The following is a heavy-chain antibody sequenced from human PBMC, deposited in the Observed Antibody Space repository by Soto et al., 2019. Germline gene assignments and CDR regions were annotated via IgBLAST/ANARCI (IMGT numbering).Heavy chain of an antibody. CDR1: GFTFSSYW. Sequence: GGSLRLSCAASGFTFSSYWMHWVRQAPGKGLVWVSRINSDGSSTSYADSVKGRFTISRDNAKNTLYLQMNSLRAEDTAVYYCARTRYSSGHYYIDYWGQGTLVTVSS. V-gene: IGHV3-74*01. J-gene: IGHJ4*02. CDR3: ARTRYSSGHYYIDY. CDR2: INSDGSST. D-gene: IGHD6-19*01.